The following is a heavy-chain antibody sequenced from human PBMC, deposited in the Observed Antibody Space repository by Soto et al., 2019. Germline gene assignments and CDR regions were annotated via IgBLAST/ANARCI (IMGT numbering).Heavy chain of an antibody. J-gene: IGHJ3*02. V-gene: IGHV4-31*01. Sequence: QVQLQESGPGLVKPSQTLSLTCTVSGGSISSGGYYWSWIRQHPGKGLEWIGYIYYSGSTYYNPSLKSLVTISVDTSKNQFSLKLSSVTAADTAVYYCARVGCSSTSCYAADAFDIWGQGTMVTVSS. CDR1: GGSISSGGYY. CDR3: ARVGCSSTSCYAADAFDI. CDR2: IYYSGST. D-gene: IGHD2-2*01.